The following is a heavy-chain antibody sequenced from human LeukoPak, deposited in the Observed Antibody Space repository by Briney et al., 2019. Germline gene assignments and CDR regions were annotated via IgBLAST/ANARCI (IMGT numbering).Heavy chain of an antibody. Sequence: SETLSLTCSVSGGSISRTTYYWGWIRQPPGKGLEWIGSIYYSGPTYSNSSLNTRVTISVDTSKNQVSLSLNSVAAADTAVYYCARHFKHDYVDLWGQGTLVTVSS. CDR3: ARHFKHDYVDL. CDR1: GGSISRTTYY. CDR2: IYYSGPT. J-gene: IGHJ4*01. V-gene: IGHV4-39*01.